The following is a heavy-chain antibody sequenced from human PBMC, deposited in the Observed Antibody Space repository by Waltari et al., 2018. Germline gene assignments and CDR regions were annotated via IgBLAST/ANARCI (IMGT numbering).Heavy chain of an antibody. CDR1: AGSLYSYY. Sequence: QVQLQASGPGLVTPSDTVSLTCTVYAGSLYSYYWSWLRQPLGKRLEWSGFIYYTGSTNYSPSLKSRVTTSLDTSRNQVSLRLTSVTAADTAVYYCARHRYGGDSIFDKWGQGALVTVSS. CDR2: IYYTGST. CDR3: ARHRYGGDSIFDK. J-gene: IGHJ4*02. D-gene: IGHD2-21*02. V-gene: IGHV4-59*08.